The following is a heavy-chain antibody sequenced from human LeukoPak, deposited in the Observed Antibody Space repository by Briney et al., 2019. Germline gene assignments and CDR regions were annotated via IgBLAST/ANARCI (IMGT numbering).Heavy chain of an antibody. Sequence: SETLSLTCTASGGSIRSYYWSWIRQPPGTGLEWMWYIYYSGSTNYNPSLKSRVTISVDISKNQFSLKLSSVTPAATAVYSCARIHGHYNDPWGQGTLVTVSS. CDR1: GGSIRSYY. D-gene: IGHD4-17*01. CDR3: ARIHGHYNDP. J-gene: IGHJ5*02. CDR2: IYYSGST. V-gene: IGHV4-59*13.